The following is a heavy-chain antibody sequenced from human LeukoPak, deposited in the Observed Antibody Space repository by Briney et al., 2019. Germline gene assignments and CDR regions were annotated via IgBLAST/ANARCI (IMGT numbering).Heavy chain of an antibody. Sequence: SVKVSSKASGGTFITYAISWVRQAPGQGLEWMGGIIPIFGTANYAQKFQGRVTITADESTSTAYMELSSVRSEDTAVYYCARETIAAAGKFDYWGQGTLVTVSS. J-gene: IGHJ4*02. CDR3: ARETIAAAGKFDY. V-gene: IGHV1-69*01. CDR1: GGTFITYA. CDR2: IIPIFGTA. D-gene: IGHD6-13*01.